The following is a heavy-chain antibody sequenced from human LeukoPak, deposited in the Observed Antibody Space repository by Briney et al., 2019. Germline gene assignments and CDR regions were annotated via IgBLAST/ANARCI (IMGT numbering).Heavy chain of an antibody. CDR2: ISGSGGST. D-gene: IGHD3-10*01. J-gene: IGHJ4*02. Sequence: GGSLRLSCAASGFTFSSYAMSWVRQAPGKGLEWVSAISGSGGSTYYADSVKGRFTISRDNSKNSLYLQMNSLRAEDTAVYYCAKGRSMVQVLDYWGQGTLVTVSS. V-gene: IGHV3-23*01. CDR1: GFTFSSYA. CDR3: AKGRSMVQVLDY.